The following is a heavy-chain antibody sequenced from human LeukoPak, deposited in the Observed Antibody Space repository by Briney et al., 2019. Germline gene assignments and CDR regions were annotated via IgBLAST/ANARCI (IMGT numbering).Heavy chain of an antibody. J-gene: IGHJ4*02. CDR3: AKEVREVMDY. Sequence: PGGSLRLSCAASGFTFSTFAMIWVRQAPGKGLEWVSAISGSGGSTYYADSVKGRFTISRDNSKNTLYLQMNSLRAEDTAVYYCAKEVREVMDYWGQGTLVTVSS. V-gene: IGHV3-23*01. CDR1: GFTFSTFA. CDR2: ISGSGGST. D-gene: IGHD3-16*01.